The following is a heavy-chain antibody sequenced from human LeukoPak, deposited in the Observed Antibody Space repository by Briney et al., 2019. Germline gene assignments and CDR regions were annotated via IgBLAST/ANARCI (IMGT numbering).Heavy chain of an antibody. J-gene: IGHJ3*02. CDR1: GFTFSGYS. CDR3: ARETGYAFDI. CDR2: ISSSSSTI. V-gene: IGHV3-48*02. Sequence: GGSLTLSCPASGFTFSGYSMMWVRQAPARVRDWLSYISSSSSTISYADSVKGRFTISRDNAQNSLYLLMNRLRDEDTAVYYCARETGYAFDIWGQGTMVTVSS.